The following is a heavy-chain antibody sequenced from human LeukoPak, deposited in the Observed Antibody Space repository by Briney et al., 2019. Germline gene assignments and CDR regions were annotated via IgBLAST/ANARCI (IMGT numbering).Heavy chain of an antibody. J-gene: IGHJ4*02. CDR1: GFTFSSYS. Sequence: PGGSLRLSCAASGFTFSSYSMNWARQAPGKGLEWVSSISSSSSYIYYADSVKGRFTISRDNSKNMLYLQMNSLRAEDTALYYCAKDADISVELVVISSFDSWGQGTLVTVSS. V-gene: IGHV3-21*04. D-gene: IGHD3-22*01. CDR2: ISSSSSYI. CDR3: AKDADISVELVVISSFDS.